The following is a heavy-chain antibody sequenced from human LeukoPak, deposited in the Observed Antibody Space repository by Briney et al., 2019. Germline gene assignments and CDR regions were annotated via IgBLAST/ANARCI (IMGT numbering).Heavy chain of an antibody. J-gene: IGHJ4*02. CDR2: MKPDGSEK. CDR1: GFTFSTYW. CDR3: ARDHPVWEVSIDY. Sequence: SGGSLRLSCAASGFTFSTYWMGWVRQAPGKGLEWVANMKPDGSEKYYVASVKGRFTISRDNAKNSLYLQMNSLRAEDTAVYYCARDHPVWEVSIDYWGQGTLVTVSS. V-gene: IGHV3-7*04. D-gene: IGHD3-16*02.